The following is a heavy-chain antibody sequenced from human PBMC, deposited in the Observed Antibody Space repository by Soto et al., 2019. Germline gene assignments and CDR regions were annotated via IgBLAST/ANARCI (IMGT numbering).Heavy chain of an antibody. CDR1: GYTFTGYY. J-gene: IGHJ6*02. CDR2: INPNSGGT. D-gene: IGHD4-17*01. V-gene: IGHV1-2*04. CDR3: ARHVRTMTTVTHNGYYGMDV. Sequence: ASVTVSCQASGYTFTGYYMHWVRQAPGQGLEWMGWINPNSGGTNYAQKFQGWVTISADKSISTAYLQWSSLKASDTAMYYCARHVRTMTTVTHNGYYGMDVWGQGTTVTVSS.